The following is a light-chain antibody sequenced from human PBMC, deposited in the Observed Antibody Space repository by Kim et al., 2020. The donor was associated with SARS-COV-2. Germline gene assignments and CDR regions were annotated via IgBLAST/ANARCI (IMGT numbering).Light chain of an antibody. J-gene: IGLJ2*01. CDR3: QNWGTGIVV. V-gene: IGLV4-69*01. Sequence: QLVLTQSPSASASLGASVKLTCTLSSGHSSYAIAWHQQQPEKGPRYLMKLNSDGSHSKGDGIPDRFSGSSSGGERYLTISSLQSEDEADYYCQNWGTGIVVFGGGTQLNVL. CDR1: SGHSSYA. CDR2: LNSDGSH.